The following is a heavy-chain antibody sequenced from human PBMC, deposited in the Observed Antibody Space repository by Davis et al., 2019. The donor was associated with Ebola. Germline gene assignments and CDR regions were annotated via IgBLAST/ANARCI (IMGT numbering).Heavy chain of an antibody. CDR3: ANSRGSSSWTKFDY. Sequence: GESLKISCAASGFTFSSYGMHWVRQAPGKGLEWVAVISYDGSNKYYADSVKGRFTISRDNSKNTLYLQMNSLRAEDTAVYYCANSRGSSSWTKFDYWGQGTLVTVSS. CDR1: GFTFSSYG. V-gene: IGHV3-30*18. J-gene: IGHJ4*02. CDR2: ISYDGSNK. D-gene: IGHD6-13*01.